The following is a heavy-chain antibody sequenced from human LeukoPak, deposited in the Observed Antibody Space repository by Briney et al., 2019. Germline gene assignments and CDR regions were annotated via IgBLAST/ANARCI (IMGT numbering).Heavy chain of an antibody. V-gene: IGHV4-38-2*02. CDR1: GYSISSGYH. D-gene: IGHD6-19*01. CDR2: INHSGST. CDR3: ARDPGGSSGWYLDY. J-gene: IGHJ4*02. Sequence: SETLSLTCAVSGYSISSGYHWGWIRQSLGKGLEWIGSINHSGSTYYNPSLKGRVTISLDTSKNQFSLKLSSVTAADTAVYYCARDPGGSSGWYLDYWGQGTLVTVSS.